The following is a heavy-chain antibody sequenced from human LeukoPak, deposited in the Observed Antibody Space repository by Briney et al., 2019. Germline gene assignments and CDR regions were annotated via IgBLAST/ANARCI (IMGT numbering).Heavy chain of an antibody. CDR3: ARDLVTVTKGFDI. Sequence: SETLSLTCAVSDDSFSSHYWTWIRQPPGKGLEWIAYISYIGSTNYNPSLKSRVTISIDTSKNQFSLKLSSVTAADTAVYYYARDLVTVTKGFDIWGQGTMVSVSS. V-gene: IGHV4-59*11. J-gene: IGHJ3*02. CDR2: ISYIGST. CDR1: DDSFSSHY. D-gene: IGHD4-17*01.